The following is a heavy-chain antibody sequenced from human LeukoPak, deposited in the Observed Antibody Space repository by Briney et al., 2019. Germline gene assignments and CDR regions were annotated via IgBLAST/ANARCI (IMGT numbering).Heavy chain of an antibody. Sequence: GGSLRLSCAASGFTFSSYGMHWVRQAPGKGLEWVSAISGSGGSTYYADSVKGRFTISRDNSKNTLYLQMNSLRAEDTAVYYCASQGPQYSSFLFDYWGQGTLVTVSS. J-gene: IGHJ4*02. CDR2: ISGSGGST. D-gene: IGHD6-19*01. V-gene: IGHV3-23*01. CDR1: GFTFSSYG. CDR3: ASQGPQYSSFLFDY.